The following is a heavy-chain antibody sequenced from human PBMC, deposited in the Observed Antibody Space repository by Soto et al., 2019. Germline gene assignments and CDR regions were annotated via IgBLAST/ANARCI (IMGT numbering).Heavy chain of an antibody. D-gene: IGHD5-18*01. J-gene: IGHJ4*02. CDR1: GYTFTRYA. Sequence: QVQLVQSGTEVKKPGASVKVSCKASGYTFTRYAISWVRQDPGQELAWMGWINPDNGNTNYAQKLQGRDTMTTDTSTSTAYMELRSLRSDDTAVYYCARDTAMALPDAWGQGTLVTVSS. V-gene: IGHV1-18*01. CDR2: INPDNGNT. CDR3: ARDTAMALPDA.